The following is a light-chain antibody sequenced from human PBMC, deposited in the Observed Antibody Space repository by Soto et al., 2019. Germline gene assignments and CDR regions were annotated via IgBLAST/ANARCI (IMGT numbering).Light chain of an antibody. CDR3: SSYAGSNNVV. V-gene: IGLV2-8*01. J-gene: IGLJ2*01. CDR1: SSDVGGYNY. Sequence: QAVVTQPPSASGSPGQSVTISCTGTSSDVGGYNYVSWYQQHPGKAPKLMIYEVSKRPSGVPDRFSGSKSGNTASLTVSGLQAEDEADYYCSSYAGSNNVVFGGGTKRTVL. CDR2: EVS.